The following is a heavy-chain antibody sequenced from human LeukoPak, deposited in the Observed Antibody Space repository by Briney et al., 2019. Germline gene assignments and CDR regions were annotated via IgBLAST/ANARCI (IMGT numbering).Heavy chain of an antibody. Sequence: ASVKVSCKASDYTFTSYGISWVRQAPGQGREWMGWISGYNGNTNYAQKLQGRVTMSTDTSTSTAYMELRSLRSDDTAVYYCARVGGYSGSYFYYFDYWGQGTLVTVSS. CDR2: ISGYNGNT. CDR3: ARVGGYSGSYFYYFDY. J-gene: IGHJ4*02. D-gene: IGHD1-26*01. V-gene: IGHV1-18*01. CDR1: DYTFTSYG.